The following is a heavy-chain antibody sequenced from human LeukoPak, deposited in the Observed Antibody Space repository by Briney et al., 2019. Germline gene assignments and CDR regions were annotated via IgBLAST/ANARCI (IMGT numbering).Heavy chain of an antibody. V-gene: IGHV4-30-2*01. J-gene: IGHJ4*02. CDR2: IYHDGST. Sequence: SETLSLTCAVSGGSISGGGYSWSWIRQPPGKGLEWIGYIYHDGSTYYSPSLKSRVTISVDKSKNQFSLKLNSVTAADTAVYYCARVPPYNSTDFYFFYFDCWGQGTLVTVSS. CDR1: GGSISGGGYS. D-gene: IGHD3-22*01. CDR3: ARVPPYNSTDFYFFYFDC.